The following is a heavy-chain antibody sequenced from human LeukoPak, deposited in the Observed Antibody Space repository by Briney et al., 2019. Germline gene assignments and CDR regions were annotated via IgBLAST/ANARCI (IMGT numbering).Heavy chain of an antibody. CDR3: ARGGPIDY. V-gene: IGHV3-66*01. J-gene: IGHJ4*02. CDR2: LETGGTT. CDR1: GFTVTTNY. Sequence: GGSLRLSCAASGFTVTTNYMSWVRQAPGKGLECVSSLETGGTTHYADSVRGRFTISRDNAKSTLYLQMNSLRAEGTAVYYCARGGPIDYWGQGTLVTVSS.